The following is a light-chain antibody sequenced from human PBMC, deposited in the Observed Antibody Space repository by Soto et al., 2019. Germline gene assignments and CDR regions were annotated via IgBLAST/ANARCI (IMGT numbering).Light chain of an antibody. CDR3: QQANSFPIT. V-gene: IGKV1-39*01. Sequence: DIQMTQSPSSLSASVGDRVTITCRASQSVSSFLNWYQQKPGEAPKLLIYAASNLQSGVPSRFSGSGSGTDFTLTISSLQPEDFATYYCQQANSFPITFGQGTRLEIK. CDR1: QSVSSF. CDR2: AAS. J-gene: IGKJ5*01.